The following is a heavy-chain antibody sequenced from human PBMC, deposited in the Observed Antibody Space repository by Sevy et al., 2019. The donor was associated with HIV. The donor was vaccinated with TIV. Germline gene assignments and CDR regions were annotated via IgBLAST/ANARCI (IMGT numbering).Heavy chain of an antibody. Sequence: GGYLRLSCAASGFTFSSYAMSWVRQAPGKGLEWVSAISGSGGSTYYADSVKGRFTISRDNSKNTLYLQMNSLRAEDTAVYYCAKASSGSYLDYYYYYMDVWGKGTTVTVSS. CDR3: AKASSGSYLDYYYYYMDV. CDR1: GFTFSSYA. V-gene: IGHV3-23*01. D-gene: IGHD3-10*01. CDR2: ISGSGGST. J-gene: IGHJ6*03.